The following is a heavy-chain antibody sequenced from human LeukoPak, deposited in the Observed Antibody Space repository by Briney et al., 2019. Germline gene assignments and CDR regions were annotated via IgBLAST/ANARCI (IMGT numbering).Heavy chain of an antibody. CDR3: ARHSSIAARFYYCYYYMDV. J-gene: IGHJ6*03. D-gene: IGHD6-6*01. Sequence: SETLSLTCAVYGGSFSGYYWSWIRQPPGKGLEWIGEINHSGSTNYNPSLKSRVTISVDTSKNQFSLKLSSVTAADTAVYYCARHSSIAARFYYCYYYMDVWGKGTTVTVSS. V-gene: IGHV4-34*01. CDR1: GGSFSGYY. CDR2: INHSGST.